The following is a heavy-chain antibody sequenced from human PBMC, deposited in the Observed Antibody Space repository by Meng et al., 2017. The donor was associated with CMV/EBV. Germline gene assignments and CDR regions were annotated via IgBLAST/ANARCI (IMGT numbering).Heavy chain of an antibody. CDR3: ARGKVDIVN. V-gene: IGHV4-34*01. D-gene: IGHD5-12*01. CDR2: INHSGST. Sequence: SETLSLTCAVYGGSFSGYYWSWIRQPPGKGLEWIGEINHSGSTSYNPSLKSRVTISVDTSKNQFSLKLSSVTAADTAVYYCARGKVDIVNWGQGTLVTVSS. CDR1: GGSFSGYY. J-gene: IGHJ4*02.